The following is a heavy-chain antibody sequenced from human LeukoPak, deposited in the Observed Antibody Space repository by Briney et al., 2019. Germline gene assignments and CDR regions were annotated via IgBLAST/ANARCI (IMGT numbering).Heavy chain of an antibody. D-gene: IGHD3-22*01. CDR1: GGTFSSYA. V-gene: IGHV1-69*13. J-gene: IGHJ4*02. CDR2: IIPIFGTA. CDR3: ATNSSGYRPYYFDY. Sequence: SVKVSCKASGGTFSSYAISWVRQAPGQGLEWMGGIIPIFGTANYAQKFQGRVTITADESTSTAYMELSSLRSEDTAVYYCATNSSGYRPYYFDYWGQGALVTVSS.